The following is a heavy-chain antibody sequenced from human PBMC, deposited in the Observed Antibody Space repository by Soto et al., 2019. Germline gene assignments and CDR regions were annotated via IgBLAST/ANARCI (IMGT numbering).Heavy chain of an antibody. CDR1: GYSISSGYY. J-gene: IGHJ6*02. Sequence: SETLSLTCAVSGYSISSGYYWGWIRQPPGKGLEWIGSIYHSGSTYYNPSLKSRVTISVDTPKNQFSLKLSSVTAADTAVYYCARIDWNYERYYYYGMDVWGQGTTVTVSS. CDR2: IYHSGST. CDR3: ARIDWNYERYYYYGMDV. V-gene: IGHV4-38-2*01. D-gene: IGHD1-7*01.